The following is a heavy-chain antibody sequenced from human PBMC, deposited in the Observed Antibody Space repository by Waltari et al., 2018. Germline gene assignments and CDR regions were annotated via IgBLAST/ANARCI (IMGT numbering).Heavy chain of an antibody. J-gene: IGHJ4*02. CDR1: VGSFSGYY. CDR2: INHSGST. CDR3: ARGVYDFWSGYSTIFDY. V-gene: IGHV4-34*01. Sequence: QVQLQQWGAGLLKPSETLSLTCAVYVGSFSGYYWSWIRQPPGKGLEWIGEINHSGSTNYNPSLKSRVTISVDTSKNQFSLKLSSVTAADTAVYYCARGVYDFWSGYSTIFDYWGQGTLVTVSS. D-gene: IGHD3-3*01.